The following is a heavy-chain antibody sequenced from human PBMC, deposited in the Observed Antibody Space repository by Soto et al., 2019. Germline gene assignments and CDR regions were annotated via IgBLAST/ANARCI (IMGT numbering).Heavy chain of an antibody. Sequence: SETLSLTCTVSGGSVSSGSYYWSWIRQPPGKGLEWIGYIYYRGSTNYNPSLKSRVTISVDTSKKQFSLKLSSVTAADTAVYYCAREGPATVTSFDYWGQGTLVTSPQ. CDR1: GGSVSSGSYY. J-gene: IGHJ4*02. CDR2: IYYRGST. V-gene: IGHV4-61*01. CDR3: AREGPATVTSFDY. D-gene: IGHD4-17*01.